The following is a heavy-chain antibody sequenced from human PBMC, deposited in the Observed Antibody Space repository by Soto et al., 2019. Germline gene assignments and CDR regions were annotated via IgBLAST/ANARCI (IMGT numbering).Heavy chain of an antibody. CDR1: GFTFSSYS. J-gene: IGHJ5*02. Sequence: GGSLRLSCAASGFTFSSYSMNWGRQAPGKGLEWVSSISSSSSYIYYADSVKGRFTISRDNAKNSLYLQMNSLRAEDTAVYYCARAYYNWGPGGFDPWGQGTLVTVSS. CDR2: ISSSSSYI. D-gene: IGHD7-27*01. V-gene: IGHV3-21*01. CDR3: ARAYYNWGPGGFDP.